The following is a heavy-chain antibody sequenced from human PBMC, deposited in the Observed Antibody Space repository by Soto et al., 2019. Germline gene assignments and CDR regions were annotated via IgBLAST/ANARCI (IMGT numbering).Heavy chain of an antibody. CDR2: INHSGST. J-gene: IGHJ3*02. V-gene: IGHV4-34*01. CDR3: ARGQTRGVELDAFDI. D-gene: IGHD1-26*01. Sequence: QVQLQQWGEGLLKPSETLSLTCAVYGGSFSGYYWSWIRKPPGTGLEWLGEINHSGSTNYNPSLKSRVTISVDTSKNQFSLKLSSVTAADTAVYYCARGQTRGVELDAFDIWGQGTMVTVSS. CDR1: GGSFSGYY.